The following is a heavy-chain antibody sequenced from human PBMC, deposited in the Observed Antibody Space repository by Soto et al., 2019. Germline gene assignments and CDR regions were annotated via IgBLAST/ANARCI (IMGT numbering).Heavy chain of an antibody. CDR2: IYYSGST. Sequence: SETLSLTCTVSGGSISSGDYYWSWIRQPPGKGLEWIGYIYYSGSTYYNPSLKSRVTISVDTSKNQFSLKLSSVTAADTAVYYCARADGYCSGGSCPGYFQHWGQGTLVTVSS. CDR3: ARADGYCSGGSCPGYFQH. D-gene: IGHD2-15*01. V-gene: IGHV4-30-4*01. J-gene: IGHJ1*01. CDR1: GGSISSGDYY.